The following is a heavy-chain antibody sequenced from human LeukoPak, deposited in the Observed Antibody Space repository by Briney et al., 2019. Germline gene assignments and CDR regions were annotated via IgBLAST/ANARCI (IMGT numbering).Heavy chain of an antibody. CDR3: ATDSPFDY. V-gene: IGHV3-7*01. CDR2: VKQDGSDK. J-gene: IGHJ4*02. Sequence: GGSLRLSCAASGFTFTNYYMSWVRQAPGKGLEWVANVKQDGSDKYYVDSVKGRFTISRDNAKNSVYLQMNSLRAEDTAVYYCATDSPFDYWGQGSLVTVSS. CDR1: GFTFTNYY. D-gene: IGHD2-21*02.